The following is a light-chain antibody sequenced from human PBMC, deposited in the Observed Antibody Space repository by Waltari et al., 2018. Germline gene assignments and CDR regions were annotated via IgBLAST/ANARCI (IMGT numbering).Light chain of an antibody. CDR3: SSQTLDGLVL. J-gene: IGLJ2*01. V-gene: IGLV2-14*03. CDR2: DVT. Sequence: QSALTHPASVSGSPGRPITTPCSGLGIAAGPSESVPWHQHHPDKAPQVIIYDVTHRPSGVSDRFSASKSANTASLTISRLQPEDEADYYCSSQTLDGLVLFGGGTRLTVL. CDR1: GIAAGPSES.